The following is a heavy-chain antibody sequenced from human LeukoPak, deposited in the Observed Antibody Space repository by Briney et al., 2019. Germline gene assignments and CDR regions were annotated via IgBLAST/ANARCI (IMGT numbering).Heavy chain of an antibody. CDR2: IYHSGST. CDR1: GGSISSSNW. J-gene: IGHJ4*02. D-gene: IGHD6-13*01. Sequence: PSETLSLTCAVSGGSISSSNWWSWVRQPPGKGLEWIGEIYHSGSTNYNPSLKSRVTISVDKSKNQFSLKLSSVTAADTAVYYCAREVAAALAPGYFDYWGQGTLVTVSS. CDR3: AREVAAALAPGYFDY. V-gene: IGHV4-4*02.